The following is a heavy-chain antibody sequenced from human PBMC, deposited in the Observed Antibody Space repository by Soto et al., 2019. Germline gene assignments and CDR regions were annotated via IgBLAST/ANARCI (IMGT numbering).Heavy chain of an antibody. CDR2: GSYSGTT. Sequence: SETLSLTCTVSGVSVSSGSFYWAWIRQPPGKGLEWIGFGSYSGTTNYKPSLKSRVTISVDTSRSQISLEVSSLTAADTAVYYCARGATVTQYDYWGQGTLVTVSS. V-gene: IGHV4-61*01. CDR3: ARGATVTQYDY. CDR1: GVSVSSGSFY. J-gene: IGHJ4*02. D-gene: IGHD4-17*01.